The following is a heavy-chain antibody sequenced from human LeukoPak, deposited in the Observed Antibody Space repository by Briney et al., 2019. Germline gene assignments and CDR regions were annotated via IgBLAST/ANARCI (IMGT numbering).Heavy chain of an antibody. CDR3: ARHLGYCSSTSCYLDAFDI. D-gene: IGHD2-2*03. V-gene: IGHV4-59*08. CDR1: GGSISSYY. J-gene: IGHJ3*02. CDR2: IYYSGST. Sequence: PSGTLSLTCTVSGGSISSYYWSWIRQPPGKGLEWIGYIYYSGSTNYNPSLKSRVTISVDTSKNQFSLKLSSVTAADTAVYYCARHLGYCSSTSCYLDAFDIWGQGTMVTVSS.